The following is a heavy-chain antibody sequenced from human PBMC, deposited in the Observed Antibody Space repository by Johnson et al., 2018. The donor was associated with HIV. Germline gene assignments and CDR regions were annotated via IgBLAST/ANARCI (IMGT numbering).Heavy chain of an antibody. CDR3: ARGSALTGDSLGFDI. V-gene: IGHV3-33*03. D-gene: IGHD7-27*01. CDR1: GFSFSRFG. CDR2: IWFDGNNK. Sequence: QVQLVESGGGVVQPGRSLRLSCAASGFSFSRFGMHWVRQAPGKGLDWVAVIWFDGNNKYYTESVKGRLTISRDNAKNSLYLQMNSLRAEDTAVYYCARGSALTGDSLGFDIWGQGTMVTVSS. J-gene: IGHJ3*02.